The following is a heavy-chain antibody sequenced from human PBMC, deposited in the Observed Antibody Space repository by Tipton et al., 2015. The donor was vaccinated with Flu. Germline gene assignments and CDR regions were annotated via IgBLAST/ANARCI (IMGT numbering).Heavy chain of an antibody. Sequence: LRFSCAVYGGSFSGYYWSWIRQPPGKGLEWIGEINHSGSTNYNPSLKSRVTISVDTSKNQFSLKLSSVTAADTAVYYCARGLYYYDSSGYLGYWGQGTLVTVSS. J-gene: IGHJ4*02. CDR2: INHSGST. V-gene: IGHV4-34*01. CDR3: ARGLYYYDSSGYLGY. CDR1: GGSFSGYY. D-gene: IGHD3-22*01.